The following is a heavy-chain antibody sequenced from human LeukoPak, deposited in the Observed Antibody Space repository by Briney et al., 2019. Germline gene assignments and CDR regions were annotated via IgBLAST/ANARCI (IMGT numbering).Heavy chain of an antibody. J-gene: IGHJ3*02. CDR2: INPNSGDK. D-gene: IGHD6-19*01. CDR1: GYTFIGYY. V-gene: IGHV1-2*02. CDR3: ARERAYSSGWYGDAFDI. Sequence: ASVKVSCKASGYTFIGYYMHWVRQGPGQGLEWMGWINPNSGDKNYAQKFQGRVTMTRDTSISTAYMELSSLRSDDTAVYYCARERAYSSGWYGDAFDIWGQGTMVTVSS.